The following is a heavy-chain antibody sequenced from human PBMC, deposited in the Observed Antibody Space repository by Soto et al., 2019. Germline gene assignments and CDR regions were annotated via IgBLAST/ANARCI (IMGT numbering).Heavy chain of an antibody. J-gene: IGHJ4*02. Sequence: SETLSLTCTVSGGSISSSSYFWGWIRQPPGKGLEWIGSMYYSGSTNYNPSLKSRVTISVDTSKNQFSLKLSSVTAADTAVYYCARAWGGVPDYWGQGTLVTVSS. D-gene: IGHD3-16*01. V-gene: IGHV4-39*07. CDR3: ARAWGGVPDY. CDR2: MYYSGST. CDR1: GGSISSSSYF.